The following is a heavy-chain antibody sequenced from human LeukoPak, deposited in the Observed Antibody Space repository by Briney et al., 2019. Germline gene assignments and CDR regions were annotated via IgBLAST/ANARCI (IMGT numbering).Heavy chain of an antibody. CDR3: AKDRESSREGPLDY. CDR1: GFTFDDYA. D-gene: IGHD6-13*01. J-gene: IGHJ4*02. Sequence: GGSLRLPCAASGFTFDDYAMHWVRQAPGKGLEWVSGISWNSGSIGYADSVKGRFTISRDNAKNSLYLQMNSLRAEDAALYYRAKDRESSREGPLDYWGQGALVTVSS. CDR2: ISWNSGSI. V-gene: IGHV3-9*01.